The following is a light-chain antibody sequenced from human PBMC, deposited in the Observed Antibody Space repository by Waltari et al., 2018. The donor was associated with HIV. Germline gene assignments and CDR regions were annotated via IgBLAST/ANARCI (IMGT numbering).Light chain of an antibody. V-gene: IGKV3-11*01. J-gene: IGKJ2*01. CDR2: DAY. Sequence: ELVLTQSPATMSLSPGERSTLSCRASQSLSSYLAWYQQKPGQAPRLLIYDAYKRATGIPAWFSGSGSGTYFTLTITSLEPEDFAVYYCQQRSNWPPYTFGQGTKLEIK. CDR3: QQRSNWPPYT. CDR1: QSLSSY.